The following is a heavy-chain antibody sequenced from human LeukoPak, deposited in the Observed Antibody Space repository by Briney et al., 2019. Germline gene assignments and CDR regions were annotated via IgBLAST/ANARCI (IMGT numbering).Heavy chain of an antibody. CDR2: IIPTLGIA. CDR3: ARHYYGSGSYRNFDY. CDR1: GGTFSSYA. Sequence: GASVKVSCKASGGTFSSYAISWVRQAPGQGLEWMGRIIPTLGIANYAQKFQGRVTITADKSTSTAYMELSSLRSEDTAVYYCARHYYGSGSYRNFDYWGQGTLVTVSS. D-gene: IGHD3-10*01. J-gene: IGHJ4*02. V-gene: IGHV1-69*04.